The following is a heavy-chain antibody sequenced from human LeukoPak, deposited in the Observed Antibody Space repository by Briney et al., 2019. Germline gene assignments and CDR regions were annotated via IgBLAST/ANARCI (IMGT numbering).Heavy chain of an antibody. J-gene: IGHJ4*02. CDR2: ISDDGSNK. Sequence: PGGSLRLSCAASGFTFSSYGMHWVRLAPGKGLEWVAIISDDGSNKYYADSVKGRVTMSRDNSKNTLYLQMNSLRAEDTAVYYCARGHSSSWYGGDWGQGTLVTVSS. CDR3: ARGHSSSWYGGD. V-gene: IGHV3-30*03. D-gene: IGHD6-13*01. CDR1: GFTFSSYG.